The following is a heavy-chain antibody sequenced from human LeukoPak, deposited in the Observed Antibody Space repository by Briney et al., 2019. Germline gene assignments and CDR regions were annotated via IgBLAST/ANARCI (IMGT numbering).Heavy chain of an antibody. Sequence: SETLSLTCTVSGGSISSSSYYWGWIRQPPGKGLEWIGSIYYSGSTYYNSSLKSRVTISIDTSKNQFSLKLNSVTAADTAVYYCARHDDSSGYCPKSVDYWGQGTLVTVSS. J-gene: IGHJ4*02. D-gene: IGHD3-22*01. CDR2: IYYSGST. CDR3: ARHDDSSGYCPKSVDY. CDR1: GGSISSSSYY. V-gene: IGHV4-39*01.